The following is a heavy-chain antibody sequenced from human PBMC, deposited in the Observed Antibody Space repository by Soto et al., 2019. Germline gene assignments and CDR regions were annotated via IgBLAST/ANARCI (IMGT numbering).Heavy chain of an antibody. V-gene: IGHV1-18*01. CDR3: ARAYGDYYFDY. CDR1: GYTFSSYG. J-gene: IGHJ4*01. Sequence: QVPLVQSGAEVKKPGASVKVSCKTSGYTFSSYGISWVRQAPGQGLEWMGWISTYKGDTHYVQNLQGRVTLTTDTSTSTAYMELRSLRSDDTAVYYCARAYGDYYFDYSGHGTLVTVSS. CDR2: ISTYKGDT. D-gene: IGHD4-17*01.